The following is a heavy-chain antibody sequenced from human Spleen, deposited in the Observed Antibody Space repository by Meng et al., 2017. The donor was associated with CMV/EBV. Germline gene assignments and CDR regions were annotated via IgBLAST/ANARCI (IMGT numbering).Heavy chain of an antibody. Sequence: ASGCIFTDAWLSWVRQAPGMGQEWVGRIKTETDGGTTDDAAPVKGRFTISRDDSKNTLYLQMNSLKTEDTAVYFCTTDMYYDSSFHHWGQGTLVTVSS. CDR2: IKTETDGGTT. V-gene: IGHV3-15*01. D-gene: IGHD3-22*01. J-gene: IGHJ1*01. CDR1: GCIFTDAW. CDR3: TTDMYYDSSFHH.